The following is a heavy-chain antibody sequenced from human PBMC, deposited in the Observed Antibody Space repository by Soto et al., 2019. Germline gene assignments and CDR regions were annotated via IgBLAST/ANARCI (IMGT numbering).Heavy chain of an antibody. CDR3: ARDGVTMVRGVISNFYYYYGMDV. D-gene: IGHD3-10*01. Sequence: SETLSLTCAAYGGSFSGYYWSWIRQPPGKGLEWIGEINHSGSTNYNPSLKSRVTISVDTSKNQFSLKLSSVTAADTAVYYCARDGVTMVRGVISNFYYYYGMDVWGQGTTVT. V-gene: IGHV4-34*01. CDR2: INHSGST. J-gene: IGHJ6*02. CDR1: GGSFSGYY.